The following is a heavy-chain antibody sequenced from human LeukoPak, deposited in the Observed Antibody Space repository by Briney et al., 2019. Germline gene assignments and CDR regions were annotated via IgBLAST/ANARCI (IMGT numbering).Heavy chain of an antibody. Sequence: HPGGSLRLSCAASGFTFSSYAMSWVRQAPGKGLEWVSAISGSGGSTYYADSVKGRFTISRDNSKNTRYLQMNSLRAEDTAVYYCAKAGLGNYYYYMDVWGKGTTVTIS. J-gene: IGHJ6*03. CDR1: GFTFSSYA. CDR2: ISGSGGST. V-gene: IGHV3-23*01. CDR3: AKAGLGNYYYYMDV. D-gene: IGHD6-19*01.